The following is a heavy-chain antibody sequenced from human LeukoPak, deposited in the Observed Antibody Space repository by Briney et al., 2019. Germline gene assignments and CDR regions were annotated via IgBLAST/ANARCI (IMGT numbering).Heavy chain of an antibody. CDR1: GFTFSSYA. V-gene: IGHV3-23*01. CDR2: ISGSGGST. D-gene: IGHD1-1*01. Sequence: GGSLRLSCAASGFTFSSYAMSWVRQTPGKGLEWVSGISGSGGSTYYADSVKGRFTISRDNFKKTLYPQMNSLRAEDTAVFYCAKGTDYYYYMDVWGKGTTVTVSS. J-gene: IGHJ6*03. CDR3: AKGTDYYYYMDV.